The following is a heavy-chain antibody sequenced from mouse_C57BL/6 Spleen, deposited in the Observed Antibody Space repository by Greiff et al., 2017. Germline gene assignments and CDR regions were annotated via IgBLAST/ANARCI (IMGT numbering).Heavy chain of an antibody. V-gene: IGHV1-64*01. Sequence: QVQLQQPGAELVKPGASVKLSCKASGYTFTSYWMHWVKQRPGQGLEWIGMIHPNSGSTNYNEKFKSKATLTVDKSASTAYMQLSSLTSADSAVYYCARDYYDSSYSAWFAYWGQGTLVTVSA. J-gene: IGHJ3*01. CDR1: GYTFTSYW. CDR3: ARDYYDSSYSAWFAY. D-gene: IGHD1-1*01. CDR2: IHPNSGST.